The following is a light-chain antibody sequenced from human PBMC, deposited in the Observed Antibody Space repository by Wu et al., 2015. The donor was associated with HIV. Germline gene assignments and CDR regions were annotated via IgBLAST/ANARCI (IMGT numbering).Light chain of an antibody. Sequence: AMQLTQSPSTLSASVGDSVTITCRASQGVGSDLAWYQHKPGNSPKLLIYDASELESGVPSRFSGGGSGTDFTLTISSLQPEDFATYYCQQNHDYPLTLGPGTKVDIK. CDR3: QQNHDYPLT. CDR1: QGVGSD. V-gene: IGKV1D-13*01. CDR2: DAS. J-gene: IGKJ3*01.